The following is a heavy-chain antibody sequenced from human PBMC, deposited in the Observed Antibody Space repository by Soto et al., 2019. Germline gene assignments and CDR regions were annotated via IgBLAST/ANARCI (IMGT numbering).Heavy chain of an antibody. CDR1: GYTFTSYD. CDR3: ARGGEEVGVPAPLHDYYCGMDV. CDR2: MNPNSGNT. V-gene: IGHV1-8*01. D-gene: IGHD2-2*01. Sequence: ASVKVSCKASGYTFTSYDINWVRQATGQGLEWMGWMNPNSGNTGYAQKFQGRVTMTRNTSISTAYMELSSLRSEDTAVDYCARGGEEVGVPAPLHDYYCGMDVWGQGTTVTVSS. J-gene: IGHJ6*02.